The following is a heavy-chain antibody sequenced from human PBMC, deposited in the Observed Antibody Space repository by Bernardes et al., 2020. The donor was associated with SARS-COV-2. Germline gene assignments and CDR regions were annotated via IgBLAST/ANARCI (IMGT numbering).Heavy chain of an antibody. J-gene: IGHJ4*02. CDR3: ARGRAVRELAAAGLFDY. CDR1: GGSFSGYY. CDR2: INHSGST. Sequence: SETLSLTCAVYGGSFSGYYWSWIRQPPGKGLEWIGEINHSGSTNYNPSLKSRVTISVDTSKNQFSLKLSSVTAADTAVYYCARGRAVRELAAAGLFDYWGQGTLVTVSS. D-gene: IGHD6-13*01. V-gene: IGHV4-34*01.